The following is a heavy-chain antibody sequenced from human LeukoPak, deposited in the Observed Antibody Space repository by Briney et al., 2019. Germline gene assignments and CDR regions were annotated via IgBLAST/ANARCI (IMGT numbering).Heavy chain of an antibody. CDR2: INTNTGNP. V-gene: IGHV7-4-1*02. CDR3: ARGEGSAVAALNWFDP. D-gene: IGHD6-19*01. CDR1: GYTFTGYY. J-gene: IGHJ5*02. Sequence: ASVKVSCKASGYTFTGYYMHWVRQAPGQGLEWMGWINTNTGNPTYAQGFTGRFVFSLDTSVSTAYLQISSLKAADTAVYYCARGEGSAVAALNWFDPWGQGTLVTVSS.